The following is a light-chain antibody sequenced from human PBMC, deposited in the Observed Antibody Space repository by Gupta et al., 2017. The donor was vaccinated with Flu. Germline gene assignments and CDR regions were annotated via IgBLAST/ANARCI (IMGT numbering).Light chain of an antibody. V-gene: IGLV3-25*03. CDR1: TLSNQY. Sequence: GQTARSTCSGDTLSNQYSYWYQQKPGQAPVLVIYKDTERPSGVSERFSGSSSGTTVTLTISGVQAEDEAAYYCQSADSTGTYVVFGGGTKLTVL. CDR2: KDT. J-gene: IGLJ2*01. CDR3: QSADSTGTYVV.